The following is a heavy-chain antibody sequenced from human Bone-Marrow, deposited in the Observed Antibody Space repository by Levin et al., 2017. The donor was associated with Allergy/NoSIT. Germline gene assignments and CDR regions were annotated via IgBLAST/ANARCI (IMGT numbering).Heavy chain of an antibody. Sequence: GESLKISCAASGFTFSSYAMHWVRQAPGKGLEWVAVISYDGSNKYYADSVKGRFTISRDNSKNTLYLQMNSLRAEDTAVYYCARLLGPYDYWGQGTLVTVSS. CDR1: GFTFSSYA. CDR3: ARLLGPYDY. V-gene: IGHV3-30-3*01. CDR2: ISYDGSNK. J-gene: IGHJ4*02.